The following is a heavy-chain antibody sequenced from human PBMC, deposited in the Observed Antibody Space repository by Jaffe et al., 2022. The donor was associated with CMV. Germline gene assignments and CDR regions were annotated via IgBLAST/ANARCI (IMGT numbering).Heavy chain of an antibody. CDR3: ARGARDSSGYDLDY. D-gene: IGHD3-22*01. V-gene: IGHV3-33*01. CDR2: IWYDGSNK. Sequence: QVQLVESGGGVVQPGRSLRLSCAASGFTFSSYGMHWVRQAPGKGLEWVAVIWYDGSNKYYADSVKGRFTISRDNSKNTLYLQMNSLRAEDTAVYYCARGARDSSGYDLDYWGQGTLVTVSS. CDR1: GFTFSSYG. J-gene: IGHJ4*02.